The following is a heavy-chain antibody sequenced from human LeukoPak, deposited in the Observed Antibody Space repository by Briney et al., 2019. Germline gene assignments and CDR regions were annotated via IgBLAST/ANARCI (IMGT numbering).Heavy chain of an antibody. J-gene: IGHJ3*02. CDR1: GYSFTNSW. D-gene: IGHD6-13*01. Sequence: GESLKISCKGSGYSFTNSWIGWVRQMPGKGLEWMGFIYPGDSNTRYSPSFQGQVTISADKPISTAYLQWSSLKASDTAMYYCARGAAAEHDAFDIWGQGTMVTVSS. CDR3: ARGAAAEHDAFDI. CDR2: IYPGDSNT. V-gene: IGHV5-51*04.